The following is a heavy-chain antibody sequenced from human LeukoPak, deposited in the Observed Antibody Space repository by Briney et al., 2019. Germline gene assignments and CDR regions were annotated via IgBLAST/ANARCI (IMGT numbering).Heavy chain of an antibody. V-gene: IGHV3-11*04. Sequence: PGGSLRLSCAASGLTFSDYYMSWIRQAPGKGLEWVSGFSGSGGITYYADSVKGRFTISRDNSKNTVYLQMNSLRAEDTAVYYCTRGFPHYYDSRGIKFDYWGQGTLVTVSS. D-gene: IGHD3-22*01. CDR3: TRGFPHYYDSRGIKFDY. J-gene: IGHJ4*02. CDR1: GLTFSDYY. CDR2: FSGSGGIT.